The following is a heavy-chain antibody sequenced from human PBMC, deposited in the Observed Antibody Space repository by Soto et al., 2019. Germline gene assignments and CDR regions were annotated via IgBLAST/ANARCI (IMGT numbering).Heavy chain of an antibody. CDR2: IYYSGST. D-gene: IGHD1-26*01. J-gene: IGHJ4*02. CDR3: ARRYGGNLDY. CDR1: GGSISSGGYY. Sequence: SETLSLTCAVSGGSISSGGYYWSWIRQPPGKGLEWIGYIYYSGSTNYNPSLKSRVTISVDTSKNQFSLKLSSVTAADTAVYYCARRYGGNLDYWGQGTLVTVSS. V-gene: IGHV4-61*08.